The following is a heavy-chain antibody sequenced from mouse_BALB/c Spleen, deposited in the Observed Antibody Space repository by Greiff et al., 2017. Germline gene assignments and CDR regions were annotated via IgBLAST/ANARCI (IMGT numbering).Heavy chain of an antibody. CDR1: GFSLTSYD. CDR3: VRSNYDFYY. CDR2: IWTGGGT. V-gene: IGHV2-9-2*01. D-gene: IGHD2-4*01. J-gene: IGHJ2*01. Sequence: VQGVESGPGLVAPSQSLSITCTVSGFSLTSYDISWIRQPPGKGLEWLGVIWTGGGTNYNSAFMSRLSISKDNSKSQVFLKMNSLQTDDTAIYYCVRSNYDFYYWGQGTTLTVSS.